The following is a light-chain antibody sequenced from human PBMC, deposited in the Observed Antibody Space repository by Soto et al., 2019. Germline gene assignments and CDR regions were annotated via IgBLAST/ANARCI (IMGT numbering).Light chain of an antibody. V-gene: IGLV2-14*01. CDR2: EVT. CDR3: SSYTSSSTYV. J-gene: IGLJ1*01. Sequence: QSALTQPASVSGSPGQSITISCTGTSSDVGGYIYVSWYQQHPGKAPKVMIYEVTNRPSGVSHRFSGSKSGNTASLTISGLQAEDEADYYCSSYTSSSTYVFGTGTKLTVL. CDR1: SSDVGGYIY.